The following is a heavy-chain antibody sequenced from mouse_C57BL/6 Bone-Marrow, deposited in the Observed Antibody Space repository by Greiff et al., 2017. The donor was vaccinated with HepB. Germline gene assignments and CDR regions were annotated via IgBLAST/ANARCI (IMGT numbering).Heavy chain of an antibody. CDR3: AKDGERRLPFAY. D-gene: IGHD3-2*02. V-gene: IGHV1-22*01. CDR2: INPNNGGT. J-gene: IGHJ3*01. Sequence: EVQLQQSGPELVKPGASVKMSCKASGYTFTDYNMHWVKQSHGKSLEWIGYINPNNGGTSYNQKFKGKATLTVNKSSSTAYMELRSLTSEDSAVYYGAKDGERRLPFAYWGQGTLVTVSA. CDR1: GYTFTDYN.